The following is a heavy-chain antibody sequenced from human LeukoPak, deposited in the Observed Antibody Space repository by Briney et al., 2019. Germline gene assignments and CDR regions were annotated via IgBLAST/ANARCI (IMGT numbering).Heavy chain of an antibody. CDR2: INPNSGGT. CDR3: ARGTMIVATPRELDY. J-gene: IGHJ4*02. Sequence: VASVKVSCKASGYTFTGYYMHWVRQAPGQGLEWMGWINPNSGGTNYAQKFQGRVTMTRDTSISTAYMELSRLRSDDTAVYYCARGTMIVATPRELDYWGQGTLVTVSS. CDR1: GYTFTGYY. V-gene: IGHV1-2*02. D-gene: IGHD3-22*01.